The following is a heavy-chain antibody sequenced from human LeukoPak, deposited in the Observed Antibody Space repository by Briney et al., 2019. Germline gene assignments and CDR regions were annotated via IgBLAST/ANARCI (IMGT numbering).Heavy chain of an antibody. V-gene: IGHV3-30*02. CDR2: IRYDGSNK. CDR3: ARWAEQLERRGPHYYSYMDV. D-gene: IGHD1-1*01. J-gene: IGHJ6*03. CDR1: GFTFSSYG. Sequence: PGGSLRLSCAASGFTFSSYGMHWVRQAPGKGLEWVAFIRYDGSNKYYAGSVKGRFTISRDNAKNSLYLQMNSLRADDTGVYYCARWAEQLERRGPHYYSYMDVWGKGTTVTISS.